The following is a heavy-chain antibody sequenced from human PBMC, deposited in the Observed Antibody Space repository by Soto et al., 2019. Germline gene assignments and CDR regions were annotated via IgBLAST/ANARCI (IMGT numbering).Heavy chain of an antibody. CDR1: GFSLSTSGVG. CDR2: IYWDDDK. D-gene: IGHD6-19*01. Sequence: QITLKESGPPLVKPTQTLTLTCTFSGFSLSTSGVGVGWIRQPPGKALEWLALIYWDDDKRYSPSLKSRLTITKDTSKNQVVLTMTNMNPVDTATYYCAHKSAVAGLFDYWGQGTLVTVSS. J-gene: IGHJ4*02. CDR3: AHKSAVAGLFDY. V-gene: IGHV2-5*02.